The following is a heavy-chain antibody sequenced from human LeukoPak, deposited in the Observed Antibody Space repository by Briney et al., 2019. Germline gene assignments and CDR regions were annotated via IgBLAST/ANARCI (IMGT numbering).Heavy chain of an antibody. CDR1: GFTFSSYA. J-gene: IGHJ4*02. D-gene: IGHD1-26*01. V-gene: IGHV3-48*01. Sequence: GGSLRLSCAASGFTFSSYAMHWVRQAPGKGLEWVSYISSSSSTIYYADSVKGRFTISRDNAKNSLYLQMNSLRAEDTAVYYCARDHSSGSADYWGQGTLVTVSS. CDR2: ISSSSSTI. CDR3: ARDHSSGSADY.